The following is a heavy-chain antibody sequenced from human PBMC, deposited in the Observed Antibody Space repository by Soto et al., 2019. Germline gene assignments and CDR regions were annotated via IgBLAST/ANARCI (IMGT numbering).Heavy chain of an antibody. V-gene: IGHV3-13*01. CDR2: IDIAGDT. CDR3: ARAARWLQSRYFDL. D-gene: IGHD5-12*01. CDR1: GFTFSNYD. J-gene: IGHJ2*01. Sequence: GSLRLSCAASGFTFSNYDMHWVRQATGKGLEWVSAIDIAGDTYYPDSVKGRFTISREKAKNSLYLQMNSLRADDTAVYYCARAARWLQSRYFDLWGRGTLVTVSS.